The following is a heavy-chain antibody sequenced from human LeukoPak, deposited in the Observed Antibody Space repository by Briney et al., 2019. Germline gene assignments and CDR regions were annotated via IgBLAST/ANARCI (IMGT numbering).Heavy chain of an antibody. J-gene: IGHJ6*02. V-gene: IGHV1-69*13. CDR1: GGTFSSYA. D-gene: IGHD2-2*01. Sequence: SVKVSCKASGGTFSSYAISWVRQAPGQGLEWMGGIIPIFGTANYAQKFQGRVTITADESTSTAYMELSSLRSEDTAVYYCARRDIVVVPAAIYYYGMDVWGQGTTVTVSS. CDR2: IIPIFGTA. CDR3: ARRDIVVVPAAIYYYGMDV.